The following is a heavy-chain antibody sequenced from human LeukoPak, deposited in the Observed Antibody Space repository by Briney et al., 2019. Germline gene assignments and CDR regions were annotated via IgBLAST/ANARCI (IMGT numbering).Heavy chain of an antibody. CDR2: VYDTGDT. J-gene: IGHJ4*02. Sequence: SETLSLTCTVSGTSITRTYWSWIRQPPGRGLESVGYVYDTGDTNYNPSLKSRVTMSLDTSKNQFSLTLSSVTAADTALYYCARQWELNFDSWGQGTLVTVAS. V-gene: IGHV4-59*08. CDR1: GTSITRTY. D-gene: IGHD1-26*01. CDR3: ARQWELNFDS.